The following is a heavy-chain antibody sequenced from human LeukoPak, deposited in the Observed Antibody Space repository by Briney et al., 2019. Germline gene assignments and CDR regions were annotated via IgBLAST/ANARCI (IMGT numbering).Heavy chain of an antibody. CDR3: ASSGSGGYDILTGYYKLDY. Sequence: GASVKVSCKASGYTFTSYAMHWVRQAPGQRLEWMGWINAGNGNTKYSQKFQGRVTITRDTSASTAYMELSSLRSEDTAVYYCASSGSGGYDILTGYYKLDYWGQGTLVTVS. D-gene: IGHD3-9*01. CDR2: INAGNGNT. V-gene: IGHV1-3*01. CDR1: GYTFTSYA. J-gene: IGHJ4*02.